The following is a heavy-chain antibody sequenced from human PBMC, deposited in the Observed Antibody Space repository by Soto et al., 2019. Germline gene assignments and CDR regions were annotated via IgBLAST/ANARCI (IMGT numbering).Heavy chain of an antibody. CDR3: AREERGLGYCSSTSCFHPAIAH. D-gene: IGHD2-2*03. J-gene: IGHJ5*02. Sequence: QVQLQESGPGLVKPSQTLSLTCTVSGGSISSGGYYWSWIRQHPGKGLEWIGYIYYSGSTYYNPSLKSRVTISVDTSKNQFSLKLSSVTAADTAVYYCAREERGLGYCSSTSCFHPAIAHWGQGTLVTVSS. CDR2: IYYSGST. CDR1: GGSISSGGYY. V-gene: IGHV4-31*03.